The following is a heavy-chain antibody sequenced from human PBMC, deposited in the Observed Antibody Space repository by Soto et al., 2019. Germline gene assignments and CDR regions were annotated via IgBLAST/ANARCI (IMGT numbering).Heavy chain of an antibody. CDR2: IYYSGST. V-gene: IGHV4-59*08. J-gene: IGHJ4*02. CDR1: GGSISSYY. CDR3: ARLVDYGDESPFDY. Sequence: SETLSLTCTVSGGSISSYYWSWIRQPPGKGLEWIGYIYYSGSTNYNPSLKSRVTISVDTSKNQFSLKLSSVTAADTAVYYCARLVDYGDESPFDYWGQGTLVTVSS. D-gene: IGHD4-17*01.